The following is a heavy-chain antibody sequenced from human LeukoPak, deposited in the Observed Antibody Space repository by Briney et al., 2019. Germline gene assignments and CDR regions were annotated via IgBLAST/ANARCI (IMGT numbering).Heavy chain of an antibody. D-gene: IGHD1-1*01. CDR1: GGSVSSMSHF. V-gene: IGHV4-39*02. Sequence: PSETPSLTCTVSGGSVSSMSHFWGWIRQPPGKGLEWIGSIYSTTASYYNPSLGSRVTVSVDTSKNQLSLELTSVTAADTGVYYCARGIWNDHYFDYWGQRTLVTVSS. CDR3: ARGIWNDHYFDY. CDR2: IYSTTAS. J-gene: IGHJ4*02.